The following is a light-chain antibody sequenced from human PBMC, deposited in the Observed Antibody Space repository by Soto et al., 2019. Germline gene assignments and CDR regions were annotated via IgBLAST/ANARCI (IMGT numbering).Light chain of an antibody. CDR3: SSYAGSKLVL. J-gene: IGLJ2*01. CDR2: EAT. CDR1: SSDVGGYNY. Sequence: QSALTQPPSASGSPGQSVTISCTGTSSDVGGYNYVSWYQHHPGKAPKLMIYEATERPSGVPNRFSGSKSGNTASLTVSGLQADDEADYYCSSYAGSKLVLFGGGTKLTVL. V-gene: IGLV2-8*01.